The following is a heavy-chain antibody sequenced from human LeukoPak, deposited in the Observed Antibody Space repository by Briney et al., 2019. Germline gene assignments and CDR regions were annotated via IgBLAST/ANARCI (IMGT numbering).Heavy chain of an antibody. J-gene: IGHJ6*03. D-gene: IGHD3-3*01. CDR2: ISSNGGST. Sequence: PGGSLRLSCAASGFTFSSYAMHWVRQAPGKGLEYVSSISSNGGSTYYANSVKGRFTISRDNSKITLYLQMGSLRAEDMAVYYCARGPARTIFGVVTDYYYYYYMDVWGKGTTVTVSS. CDR1: GFTFSSYA. CDR3: ARGPARTIFGVVTDYYYYYYMDV. V-gene: IGHV3-64*01.